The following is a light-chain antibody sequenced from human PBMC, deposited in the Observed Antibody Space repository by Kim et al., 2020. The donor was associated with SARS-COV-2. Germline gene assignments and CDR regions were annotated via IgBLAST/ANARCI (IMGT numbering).Light chain of an antibody. CDR1: NIGSKS. Sequence: SYELTQPPSVSVAPGKTARITCGGNNIGSKSVHWYQQKPGQAPVLVIYYDSDRPSGIPERFSGSNSGNTATLTISSVEAGDEADYYSQVWDSSSDHVVFG. CDR2: YDS. V-gene: IGLV3-21*04. J-gene: IGLJ2*01. CDR3: QVWDSSSDHVV.